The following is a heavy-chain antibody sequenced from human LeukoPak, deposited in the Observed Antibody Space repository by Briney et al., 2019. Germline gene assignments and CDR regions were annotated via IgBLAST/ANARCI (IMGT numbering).Heavy chain of an antibody. Sequence: SETLSLTCAVYGGSFSGYYWSWIRQPPGKGLEWIGEINHSGSTNYNPSLKSRVTISVDTSKNQFSLKLSSVTAADTAVYYCARIPYGDYGDISGYYFDYWGQGTLVTVSS. J-gene: IGHJ4*02. CDR2: INHSGST. D-gene: IGHD4-17*01. V-gene: IGHV4-34*01. CDR3: ARIPYGDYGDISGYYFDY. CDR1: GGSFSGYY.